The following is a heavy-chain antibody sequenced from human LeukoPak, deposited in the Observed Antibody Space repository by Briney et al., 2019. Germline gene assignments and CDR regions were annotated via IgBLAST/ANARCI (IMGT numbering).Heavy chain of an antibody. V-gene: IGHV3-23*01. CDR2: ISASGGST. CDR1: GFTFSSYA. D-gene: IGHD3-22*01. Sequence: GGSLRLSCAASGFTFSSYAMTWVRQAPGKGLEWVSAISASGGSTYYADSVKGRFTISRDNSKNTLYLQMNSLRAEDTAVYYCAKADSSGYQGVFDYWGQGTLVTVSS. J-gene: IGHJ4*02. CDR3: AKADSSGYQGVFDY.